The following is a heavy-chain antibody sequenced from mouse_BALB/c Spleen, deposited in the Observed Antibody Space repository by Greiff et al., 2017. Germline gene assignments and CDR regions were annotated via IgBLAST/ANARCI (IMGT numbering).Heavy chain of an antibody. CDR1: GYSITSDYA. D-gene: IGHD5-1*01. J-gene: IGHJ3*01. CDR3: ARSGRVRAWFAY. Sequence: EVKLVESGPGLVKPSQPLSLTCTVTGYSITSDYAWNWIRQFPGNKLEWMGYISYSGSTSYNPSLKSRISITRDTSKNQFFLQLNSVTTEDTATYYCARSGRVRAWFAYWGQGTLVTVSA. CDR2: ISYSGST. V-gene: IGHV3-2*02.